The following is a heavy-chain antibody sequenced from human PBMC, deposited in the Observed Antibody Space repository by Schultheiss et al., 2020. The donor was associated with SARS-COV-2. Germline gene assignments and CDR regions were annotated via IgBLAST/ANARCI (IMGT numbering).Heavy chain of an antibody. CDR3: ARDRAGYGSGTYGMDV. D-gene: IGHD3-10*01. CDR2: IYHSGST. Sequence: SETLSLTCAVYGGSFSGYYWSWIRQPPGKGLEWIGEIYHSGSTNYNPSLKSRVTISVDTSKNQFSLKLSSVTAADTAVYYCARDRAGYGSGTYGMDVWGQGTTVTVSS. V-gene: IGHV4-34*01. J-gene: IGHJ6*02. CDR1: GGSFSGYY.